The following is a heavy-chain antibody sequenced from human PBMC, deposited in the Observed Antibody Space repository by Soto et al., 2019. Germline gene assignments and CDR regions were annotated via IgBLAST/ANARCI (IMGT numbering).Heavy chain of an antibody. V-gene: IGHV1-18*04. Sequence: GASVKFSCKSSGYTFTSYGISWVRQAPGQGLEWMGWISAYNGNTNYAQKLQGRVTMTTDTSTSTAYMELRSLRSDDTAVYYCARGEDCSGGSCYSYYYHGRDVWGQGTTVTGSS. CDR3: ARGEDCSGGSCYSYYYHGRDV. D-gene: IGHD2-15*01. CDR2: ISAYNGNT. J-gene: IGHJ6*02. CDR1: GYTFTSYG.